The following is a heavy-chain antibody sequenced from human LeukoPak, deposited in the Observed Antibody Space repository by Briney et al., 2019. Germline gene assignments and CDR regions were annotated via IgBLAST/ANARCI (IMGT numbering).Heavy chain of an antibody. D-gene: IGHD2-2*01. CDR3: ARENDLYCSSTSCYPFDY. V-gene: IGHV3-9*01. Sequence: KPGGSLRLSCAASGFTFDDYAMHWVRQAPGKGLEWVSGISWNSGSIGYADSVKGRFTISRDNAKNTLYLQMNSLRAEDTAVYYCARENDLYCSSTSCYPFDYWGQGTLVTVSS. CDR1: GFTFDDYA. CDR2: ISWNSGSI. J-gene: IGHJ4*02.